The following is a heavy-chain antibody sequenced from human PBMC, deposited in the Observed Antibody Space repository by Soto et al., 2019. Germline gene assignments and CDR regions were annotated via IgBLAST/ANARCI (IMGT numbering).Heavy chain of an antibody. V-gene: IGHV1-18*04. Sequence: QVQLVQSGAEVKKPGASVKVSCKASGYTFTRYGFSWVRQAPGQGPEWMGWISAYNGNTNYAQKFQGRVTMTTDTSTNTAYMELKSLRSDDTAVYYCAREGRHCSGGSCYAYDWFDPWGQGTLVTVSS. CDR3: AREGRHCSGGSCYAYDWFDP. J-gene: IGHJ5*02. D-gene: IGHD2-15*01. CDR2: ISAYNGNT. CDR1: GYTFTRYG.